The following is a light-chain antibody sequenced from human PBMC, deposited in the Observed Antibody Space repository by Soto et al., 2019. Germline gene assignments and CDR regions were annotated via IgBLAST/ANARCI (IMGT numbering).Light chain of an antibody. CDR2: GAS. V-gene: IGKV3D-15*01. CDR1: QSVSSN. J-gene: IGKJ5*01. CDR3: QQYHNWPPIT. Sequence: EIVITQSPATLSVSPGERATLSCRASQSVSSNLAWYQQKPGQAPRLLIYGASTRATGIPARFSGSGSGTEFTLTISNLQSEDFAVYFCQQYHNWPPITFGQGTRLEI.